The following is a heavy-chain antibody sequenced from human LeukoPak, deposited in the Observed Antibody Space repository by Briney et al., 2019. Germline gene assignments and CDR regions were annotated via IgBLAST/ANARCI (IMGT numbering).Heavy chain of an antibody. Sequence: SETLSLTCTVSGGSISSYYWSWIRQPPGKGLEWIGYIYYSGSTNYNPSLKSRVTISVDTSKDQFSLKLSSVTAADTAVYYCASTKAAAGPYYFDYWGQGTLVTVSS. D-gene: IGHD6-13*01. CDR1: GGSISSYY. CDR3: ASTKAAAGPYYFDY. CDR2: IYYSGST. J-gene: IGHJ4*02. V-gene: IGHV4-59*08.